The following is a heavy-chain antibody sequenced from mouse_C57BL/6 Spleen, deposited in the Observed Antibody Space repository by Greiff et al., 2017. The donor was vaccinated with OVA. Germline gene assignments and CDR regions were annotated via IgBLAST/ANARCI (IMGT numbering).Heavy chain of an antibody. CDR1: GYTFTSYT. CDR3: EREGEYYGSSSDAMDY. D-gene: IGHD1-1*01. Sequence: QVQLQQSGAELARPGASVKMSCKASGYTFTSYTMHWVKQRPGQGLEWIGYINPSSGYTKYNQKFKDKATLTADKSSSTASMQLSSLTSEDSADYYGEREGEYYGSSSDAMDYWGQGTSVTVSS. V-gene: IGHV1-4*01. J-gene: IGHJ4*01. CDR2: INPSSGYT.